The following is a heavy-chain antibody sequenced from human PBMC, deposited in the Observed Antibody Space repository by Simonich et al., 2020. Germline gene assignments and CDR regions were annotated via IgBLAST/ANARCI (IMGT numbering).Heavy chain of an antibody. J-gene: IGHJ4*02. D-gene: IGHD6-13*01. CDR1: GDTFTGYY. V-gene: IGHV1-2*02. Sequence: QVQLVQSGAEVKKPGASVKVSCKASGDTFTGYYMHWVRHAPGKGLEWMGWINPTSGGTNYAQKFQGRGTMTRDTSISTAYMERSRLRADDTAVYYCARGASIAAAGTIDWGQGTLVTVSS. CDR2: INPTSGGT. CDR3: ARGASIAAAGTID.